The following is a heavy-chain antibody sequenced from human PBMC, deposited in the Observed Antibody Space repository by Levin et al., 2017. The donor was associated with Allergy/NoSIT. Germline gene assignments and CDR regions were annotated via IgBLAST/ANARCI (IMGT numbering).Heavy chain of an antibody. J-gene: IGHJ5*02. D-gene: IGHD3-3*01. CDR2: ISSSGSTI. Sequence: GGSLRLSCAASGFTFSSYEMNWVRQAPGKGLEWVSYISSSGSTIYYADSVKGRFTISRDNAKNSLYLQMNSLRAEDTAVYYCARESPPQDFWSETGWFDPWGQGTLVTVSS. V-gene: IGHV3-48*03. CDR3: ARESPPQDFWSETGWFDP. CDR1: GFTFSSYE.